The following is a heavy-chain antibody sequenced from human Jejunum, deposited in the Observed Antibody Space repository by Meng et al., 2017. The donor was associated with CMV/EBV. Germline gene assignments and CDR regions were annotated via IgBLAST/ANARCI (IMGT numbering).Heavy chain of an antibody. V-gene: IGHV3-9*01. D-gene: IGHD1-26*01. CDR3: AKDMGDYHHAFDS. J-gene: IGHJ3*02. Sequence: AGFTFNDYAMYWVRQAPGRGLEWVAGISWNSGDTGYAASVEGRFSISRDNARNSLYLEMNSLRPEDTALYYCAKDMGDYHHAFDSWGQGTMVTVSS. CDR2: ISWNSGDT. CDR1: GFTFNDYA.